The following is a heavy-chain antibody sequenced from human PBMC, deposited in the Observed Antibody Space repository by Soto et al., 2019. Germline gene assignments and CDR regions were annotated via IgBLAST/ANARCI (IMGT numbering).Heavy chain of an antibody. D-gene: IGHD5-12*01. CDR2: ISGSGGST. CDR1: GFTFSSYA. CDR3: AKDLHSGYDWDYYYYMDV. Sequence: GGSLRLSCAASGFTFSSYAMSWVRQAPGKGLEWVSAISGSGGSTYYADSVKGRFTISRDNPKNTLYLKMNSLRAEDTAVYYCAKDLHSGYDWDYYYYMDVWGKGTTVTVSS. V-gene: IGHV3-23*01. J-gene: IGHJ6*03.